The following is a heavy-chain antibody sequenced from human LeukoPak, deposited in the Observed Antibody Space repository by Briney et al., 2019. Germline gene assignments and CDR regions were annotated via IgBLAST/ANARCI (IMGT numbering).Heavy chain of an antibody. V-gene: IGHV4-34*01. D-gene: IGHD3-3*01. J-gene: IGHJ5*02. CDR3: ARESPYDFWSGRATASNWFDP. CDR2: INHSGST. CDR1: GGSFSGYY. Sequence: SETLSLTCAVYGGSFSGYYWSWVRQPPGKGLEWIGEINHSGSTNYNPSLKSRVTISVDTSKNRFSLKLSSVTAADTAVYYCARESPYDFWSGRATASNWFDPWGQGTLVTVSS.